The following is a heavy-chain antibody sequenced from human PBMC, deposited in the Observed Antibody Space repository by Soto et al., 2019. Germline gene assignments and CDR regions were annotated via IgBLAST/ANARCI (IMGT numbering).Heavy chain of an antibody. CDR1: GGTFSSYA. D-gene: IGHD6-13*01. J-gene: IGHJ4*02. CDR2: IIPIFGTA. CDR3: AREHPPLGIAAAGTGPFDY. Sequence: QVQLVQAGAEVKKPGSSVKVSCKASGGTFSSYAISWVRQAPGQGLEWMGGIIPIFGTANYAQKFQGRVTITADESTSTADMELSSLRSEDTAVYYCAREHPPLGIAAAGTGPFDYWGQGTLVTVSS. V-gene: IGHV1-69*01.